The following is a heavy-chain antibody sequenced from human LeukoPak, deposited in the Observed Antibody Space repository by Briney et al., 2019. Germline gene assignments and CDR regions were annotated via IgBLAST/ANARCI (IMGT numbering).Heavy chain of an antibody. CDR2: IYTSGST. Sequence: SETLSLTYTVSGGSISNYYWSWIRQPPGKGLEWIGYIYTSGSTNYNPSLKSRVTISVDTSKNQFSLKLSSVTAADTAVYYCARLHYYGSGSTDAFDIWGQGTMVTVSS. CDR1: GGSISNYY. CDR3: ARLHYYGSGSTDAFDI. D-gene: IGHD3-10*01. V-gene: IGHV4-4*09. J-gene: IGHJ3*02.